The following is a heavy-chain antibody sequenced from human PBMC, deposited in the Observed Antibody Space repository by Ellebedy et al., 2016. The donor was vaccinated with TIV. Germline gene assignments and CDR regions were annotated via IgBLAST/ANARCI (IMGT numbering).Heavy chain of an antibody. V-gene: IGHV3-7*01. D-gene: IGHD3-22*01. Sequence: GESLKISXAVSGFTFNNYWMTWVRQAPGKGLEWVANINQDGSEKFYVDSVQGRFTISRDNAKSSLYLQMNSLRAEDTAVYYCGRLFLDDGSGYRSFDYWGQGTLVIVSS. CDR2: INQDGSEK. J-gene: IGHJ4*02. CDR3: GRLFLDDGSGYRSFDY. CDR1: GFTFNNYW.